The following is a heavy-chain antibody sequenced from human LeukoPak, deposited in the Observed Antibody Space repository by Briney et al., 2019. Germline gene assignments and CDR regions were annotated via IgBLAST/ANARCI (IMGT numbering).Heavy chain of an antibody. CDR2: VSGSGGST. Sequence: PGGSLRLSCAASGFTFSSYAMSWVRHAPGKGLERVSAVSGSGGSTYYADSAKGRFTISRDNSKNTLYLKMNSLRAEDTAVYYCAKDRWTRRRACTAMVTNWSFVPWGEGTLVTVSS. V-gene: IGHV3-23*01. CDR1: GFTFSSYA. CDR3: AKDRWTRRRACTAMVTNWSFVP. J-gene: IGHJ5*02. D-gene: IGHD5-18*01.